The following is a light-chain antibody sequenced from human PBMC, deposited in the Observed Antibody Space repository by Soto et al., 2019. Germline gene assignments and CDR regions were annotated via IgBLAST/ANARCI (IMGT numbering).Light chain of an antibody. V-gene: IGKV1-5*01. Sequence: DIQMTQSPSTLSASVGDRVTITCRASQSISSWVAWYQQKPGQAPKLLIYAASNLYTGVPSRFSGSRSGTEFTLTISSLQPEDFASYYCLQDYGDSWTFGQGTKVEIE. CDR1: QSISSW. CDR2: AAS. CDR3: LQDYGDSWT. J-gene: IGKJ1*01.